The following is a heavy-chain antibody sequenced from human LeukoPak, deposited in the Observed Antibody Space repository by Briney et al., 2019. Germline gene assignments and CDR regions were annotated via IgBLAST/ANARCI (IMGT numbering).Heavy chain of an antibody. CDR1: GFTFSSYW. CDR2: IKQDGSEK. Sequence: GGSLTLSCATSGFTFSSYWMSRVRQAPGKGLKWVASIKQDGSEKYYVDSAKGRFTISRDNAKNSLYLQMNSLRAEDTALYYCAKETTIWYGMNVWGQGTTVTVSS. J-gene: IGHJ6*02. CDR3: AKETTIWYGMNV. D-gene: IGHD3-9*01. V-gene: IGHV3-7*03.